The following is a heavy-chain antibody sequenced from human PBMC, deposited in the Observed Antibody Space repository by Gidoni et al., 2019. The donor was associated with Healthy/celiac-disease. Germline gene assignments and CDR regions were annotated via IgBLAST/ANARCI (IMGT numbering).Heavy chain of an antibody. CDR3: ARGVGDDSSGYYYPPFDY. CDR1: GGLISSGPYY. D-gene: IGHD3-22*01. Sequence: QVQLQESGSGLAKPSQALSPTCTVPGGLISSGPYYWSWIRQPPGKGLEWIGYIYSSGSTYYNPSLKIRVNISVDTSKSQFSLKQSSVTAADTAVYYCARGVGDDSSGYYYPPFDYWGQGTLVTVSS. CDR2: IYSSGST. J-gene: IGHJ4*02. V-gene: IGHV4-30-4*01.